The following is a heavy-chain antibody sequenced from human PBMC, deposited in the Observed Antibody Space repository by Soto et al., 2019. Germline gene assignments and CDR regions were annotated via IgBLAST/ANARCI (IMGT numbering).Heavy chain of an antibody. CDR2: ISAYNGNT. Sequence: ASVKVSCKASGYTFTSYGISWVRQAPGQGLEWMGWISAYNGNTNYAQKLQGRVTMTTDISTSTAYMELRSLRSDDTAVYYCARDAVATMAFDIWGQGTMVTVSS. V-gene: IGHV1-18*01. CDR3: ARDAVATMAFDI. CDR1: GYTFTSYG. D-gene: IGHD5-12*01. J-gene: IGHJ3*02.